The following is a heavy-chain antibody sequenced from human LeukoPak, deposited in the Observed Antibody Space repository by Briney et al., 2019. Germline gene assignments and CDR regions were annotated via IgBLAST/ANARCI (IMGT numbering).Heavy chain of an antibody. CDR1: GFTFNHYA. CDR2: ISYDGSNK. CDR3: ARGDYGDND. V-gene: IGHV3-30*04. J-gene: IGHJ1*01. Sequence: QPGRSLRLSCAASGFTFNHYAMHWVRQAPGKGLEWVAVISYDGSNKYYADSVKGRFTISRDNSKNTLYLQMNSLRAEDTAVYYCARGDYGDNDWGQGTLVTVSS. D-gene: IGHD4-23*01.